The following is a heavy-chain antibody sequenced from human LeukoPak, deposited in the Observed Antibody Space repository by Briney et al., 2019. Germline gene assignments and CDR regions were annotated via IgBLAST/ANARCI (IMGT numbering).Heavy chain of an antibody. CDR2: IYSGGST. Sequence: GGSLRLSCAASGFTVSSNHMSWVRQGPGKGLEWVSVIYSGGSTYYADSVKGRFTISRDNAKNSLYLQMNSLRAEDTAVYYCARGRDGYNVDYWGQGTLVTVSS. D-gene: IGHD5-24*01. V-gene: IGHV3-53*01. CDR1: GFTVSSNH. CDR3: ARGRDGYNVDY. J-gene: IGHJ4*02.